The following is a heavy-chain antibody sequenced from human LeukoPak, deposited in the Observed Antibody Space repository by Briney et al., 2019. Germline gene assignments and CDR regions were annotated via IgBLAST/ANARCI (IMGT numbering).Heavy chain of an antibody. J-gene: IGHJ4*02. CDR2: ISGYNGNT. CDR1: GYTFTNYG. CDR3: ARDPSNTSGRYTYFDY. V-gene: IGHV1-18*01. D-gene: IGHD3-16*02. Sequence: GASVTVSCKASGYTFTNYGINWVRQAPGQGLEWMGWISGYNGNTNYAQKLQGRVTMTTDTSTSTAYMELRSLRSDDTAVYYCARDPSNTSGRYTYFDYWGQGTLVTVSS.